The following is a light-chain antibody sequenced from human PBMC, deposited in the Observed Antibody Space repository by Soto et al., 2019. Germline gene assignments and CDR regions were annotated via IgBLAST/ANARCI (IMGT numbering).Light chain of an antibody. J-gene: IGKJ4*01. V-gene: IGKV3-11*01. CDR2: DAS. Sequence: EIVLTQSPATLSLSPGERATLSCRASQSVSNYLAWYQQKPGQAPRLLIYDASNRATGIPARFSGSGSGTDFTLTISTLEPGDFAVYYCQQHINRLSFGGGTKVEIK. CDR1: QSVSNY. CDR3: QQHINRLS.